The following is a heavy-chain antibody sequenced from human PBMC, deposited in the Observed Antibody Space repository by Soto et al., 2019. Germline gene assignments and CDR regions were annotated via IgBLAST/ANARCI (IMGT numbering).Heavy chain of an antibody. CDR1: GFTFSNYA. Sequence: EVQLLESGGGLVQPGGSLRLSCAASGFTFSNYAIAWVRQAPGKGLEWVSGISGSGGTTYYADSVTGRFPISRDNAKDTLHLQINSLRAEDTAVYYCAKTPRQWLVYFDYWGQGALVTVSS. D-gene: IGHD6-19*01. CDR2: ISGSGGTT. CDR3: AKTPRQWLVYFDY. V-gene: IGHV3-23*01. J-gene: IGHJ4*02.